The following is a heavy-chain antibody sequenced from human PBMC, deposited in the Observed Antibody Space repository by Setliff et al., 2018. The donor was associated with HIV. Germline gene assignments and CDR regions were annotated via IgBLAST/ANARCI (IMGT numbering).Heavy chain of an antibody. D-gene: IGHD5-12*01. CDR3: ARGDGYRANDAYYDTGMDV. Sequence: SETLSLTCTVSGPSINIHYWSWIRQSPGKGFEWIGYIYSTGSTNYNPSLQSRVTISMVASRNQFSLKVTSVTAADTAVYYCARGDGYRANDAYYDTGMDVWGQGITVTVSS. J-gene: IGHJ6*02. CDR1: GPSINIHY. CDR2: IYSTGST. V-gene: IGHV4-59*11.